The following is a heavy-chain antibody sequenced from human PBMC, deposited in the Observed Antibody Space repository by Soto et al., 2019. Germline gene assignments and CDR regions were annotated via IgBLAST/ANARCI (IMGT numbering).Heavy chain of an antibody. J-gene: IGHJ6*04. V-gene: IGHV5-51*01. D-gene: IGHD5-12*01. Sequence: GDSLNISCKFSGYIFTSYFICLVRQMPGKCLEWMVIIYPVDSYTRYSPSFQGHVTISADKSISTAYLKWSSLKASDTAMYYCESKDIVDQSGMDVWGKGNTVTVSS. CDR1: GYIFTSYF. CDR2: IYPVDSYT. CDR3: ESKDIVDQSGMDV.